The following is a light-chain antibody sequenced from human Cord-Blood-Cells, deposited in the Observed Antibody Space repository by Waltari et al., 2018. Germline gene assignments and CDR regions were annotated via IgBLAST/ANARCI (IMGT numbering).Light chain of an antibody. J-gene: IGKJ4*01. Sequence: DIQMTQSPSSLSASVGDRVTITCRASQSISSNLNWYQQKPGKAPKLLIYAASSLQSGVPSRFSGSGSGTDFTLTISSLQPEDFATYYCQQSYSTLPLTFGGGTKVEIK. CDR1: QSISSN. CDR3: QQSYSTLPLT. V-gene: IGKV1-39*01. CDR2: AAS.